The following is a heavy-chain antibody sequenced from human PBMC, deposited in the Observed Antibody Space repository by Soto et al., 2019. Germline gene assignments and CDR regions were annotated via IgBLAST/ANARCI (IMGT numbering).Heavy chain of an antibody. CDR2: IYYSGST. CDR3: ARDLSQLVVTPSGNNWFDP. Sequence: SEPLSLTCTFSGGSVIIGSYCLSLMRQPPANGRELIGYIYYSGSTNYNPSLKSRVTISVDTSKNQFSLKLSSVTAADTAVYYCARDLSQLVVTPSGNNWFDPWGQGTLVTVSS. D-gene: IGHD3-22*01. J-gene: IGHJ5*02. V-gene: IGHV4-61*01. CDR1: GGSVIIGSYC.